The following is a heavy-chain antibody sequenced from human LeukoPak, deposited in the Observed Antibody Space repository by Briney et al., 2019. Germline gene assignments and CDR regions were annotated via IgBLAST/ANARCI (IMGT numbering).Heavy chain of an antibody. Sequence: GRSLRLSCAASGFTFSSYAMHWVRQAPGKGLEWVAVISYDGSNKYYADSVKGRFTISRDNSKNTLYLQMNSLRAEDTAVYYCAITPLAFDIWGQGTMVTVSS. CDR3: AITPLAFDI. CDR1: GFTFSSYA. J-gene: IGHJ3*02. V-gene: IGHV3-30-3*01. CDR2: ISYDGSNK.